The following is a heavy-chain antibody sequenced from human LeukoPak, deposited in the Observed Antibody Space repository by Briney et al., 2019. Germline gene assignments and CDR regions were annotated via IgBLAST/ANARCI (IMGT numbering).Heavy chain of an antibody. D-gene: IGHD2-8*01. V-gene: IGHV3-7*01. J-gene: IGHJ4*01. CDR3: AVYPPATPGVCL. CDR1: GYTFSNYW. CDR2: IKQDGSAK. Sequence: PGGSLRLSCAASGYTFSNYWMNWVRQAPGKGLEWVAIIKQDGSAKYYVDSVKGRFTISRDNAKDSLYLQMNSLRVDDTAIYYCAVYPPATPGVCLWGPGTLVTVSS.